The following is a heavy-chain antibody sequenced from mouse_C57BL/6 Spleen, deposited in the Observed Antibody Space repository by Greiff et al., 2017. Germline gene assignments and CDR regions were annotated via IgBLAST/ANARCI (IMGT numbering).Heavy chain of an antibody. V-gene: IGHV1-82*01. Sequence: QVQLQQSGPELVKPGASVKISCKASGYAFSSSWMNWVKQRPGKGLEWIGRIYPGDGDTNYNGKFKGKATLTADKSSSTAYMQLSSLTSEDSAVYCCARESITTVFFDYWGQGTTLTVSS. CDR3: ARESITTVFFDY. CDR2: IYPGDGDT. J-gene: IGHJ2*01. D-gene: IGHD1-1*01. CDR1: GYAFSSSW.